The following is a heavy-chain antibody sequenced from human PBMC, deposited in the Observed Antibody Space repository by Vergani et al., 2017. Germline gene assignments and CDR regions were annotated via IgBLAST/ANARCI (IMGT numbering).Heavy chain of an antibody. V-gene: IGHV3-23*01. CDR1: GFTFSSYA. D-gene: IGHD6-13*01. J-gene: IGHJ5*02. CDR2: ISGSGGNT. CDR3: ATLPLQTQQQVTS. Sequence: EVQLLESGGNLIQPGGSLRLSCGASGFTFSSYAMTWVRLAPGKGLQWVSAISGSGGNTFYTDSVKGRFTISRDNSKDTLYLQMNSLRVEDTAIYYCATLPLQTQQQVTSWGQGTLVTVSS.